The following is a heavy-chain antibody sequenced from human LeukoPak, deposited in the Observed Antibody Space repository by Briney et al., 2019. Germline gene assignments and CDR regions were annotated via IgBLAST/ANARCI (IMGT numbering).Heavy chain of an antibody. CDR1: GFTFSSYG. CDR3: ATHHYPRFGYYDSSGWVYFDY. Sequence: GGSLRLSCAASGFTFSSYGMHWVRQAPGKGLEWVAVISYDGSNKYYADSVKGRFTISRDNSKNTLYLQMNSLRAEDTAVYYCATHHYPRFGYYDSSGWVYFDYWGQGTLVTISS. V-gene: IGHV3-30*03. J-gene: IGHJ4*02. CDR2: ISYDGSNK. D-gene: IGHD3-22*01.